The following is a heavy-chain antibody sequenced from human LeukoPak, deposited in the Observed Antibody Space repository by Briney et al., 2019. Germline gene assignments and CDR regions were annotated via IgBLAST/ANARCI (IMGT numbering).Heavy chain of an antibody. CDR3: ARSLTTVTTWDFYYYYMDV. Sequence: SETLSLTCAVYGGSFSGYYWSWIRQPAGKGLEWIGRIYTSGSTNYNPSLKSRVTMSVDTSKNQFSLKLSSVTAADTAVYYCARSLTTVTTWDFYYYYMDVWGKGTTVTVSS. J-gene: IGHJ6*03. V-gene: IGHV4-59*10. CDR2: IYTSGST. D-gene: IGHD4-17*01. CDR1: GGSFSGYY.